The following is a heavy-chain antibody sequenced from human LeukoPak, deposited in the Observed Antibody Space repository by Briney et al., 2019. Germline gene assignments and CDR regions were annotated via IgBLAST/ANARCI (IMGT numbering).Heavy chain of an antibody. Sequence: GGSLRLSCAASGFTFSDYYMSWIRQAPGKGLEWVSYISRSGSFIYYADPVKGRFTISRDNAKNSLYLHMNSLRDEDTALYYCAREPYYDSSGYSPDYWGQGTLVTVSS. CDR3: AREPYYDSSGYSPDY. CDR1: GFTFSDYY. J-gene: IGHJ4*02. D-gene: IGHD3-22*01. CDR2: ISRSGSFI. V-gene: IGHV3-11*04.